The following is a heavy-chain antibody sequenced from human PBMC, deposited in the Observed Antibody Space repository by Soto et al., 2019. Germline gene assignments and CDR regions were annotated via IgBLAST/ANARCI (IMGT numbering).Heavy chain of an antibody. CDR1: GFTFSDYY. J-gene: IGHJ6*02. CDR2: ISSSGSTI. CDR3: AYDSSGYYSWGVNYYYYYGMDV. D-gene: IGHD3-22*01. Sequence: PGGSLRLSCAASGFTFSDYYMSWIRQAPGKGLEWVSYISSSGSTIYYADSVKGRFTISRDNSKNTLYLQMNSLRAEDTAVYYCAYDSSGYYSWGVNYYYYYGMDVWGQGTTVTVSS. V-gene: IGHV3-11*01.